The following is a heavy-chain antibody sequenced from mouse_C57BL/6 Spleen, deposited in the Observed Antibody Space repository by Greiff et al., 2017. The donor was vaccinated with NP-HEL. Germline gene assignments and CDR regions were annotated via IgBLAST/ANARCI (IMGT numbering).Heavy chain of an antibody. CDR2: IDPSDSYT. CDR1: GYTFTSYW. V-gene: IGHV1-69*01. Sequence: VQLQQPGAELVMPGASVKLSCKASGYTFTSYWMHWVKQRPGQGLEWIGEIDPSDSYTNYNQKFKGKSTLTVDKSSSTAYMQLSSLTSEDSAVYYCASRGYVSAMDYWGQGTSVTVSS. J-gene: IGHJ4*01. D-gene: IGHD1-2*01. CDR3: ASRGYVSAMDY.